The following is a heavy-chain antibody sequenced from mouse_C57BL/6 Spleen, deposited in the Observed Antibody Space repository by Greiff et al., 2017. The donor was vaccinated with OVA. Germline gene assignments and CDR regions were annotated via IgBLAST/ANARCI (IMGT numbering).Heavy chain of an antibody. D-gene: IGHD2-4*01. Sequence: VQLQQSGPELVKPGASVKISCKASGYTFTDYYINWVKQRPGQGLEWIGWIFPGSGSTYYNEKFKGKATLTVDKSSSTAYMLLSSLTSEDSAVYFCARKDDYDGVYYAMDYWGQGTSVTVSS. J-gene: IGHJ4*01. CDR2: IFPGSGST. CDR1: GYTFTDYY. V-gene: IGHV1-75*01. CDR3: ARKDDYDGVYYAMDY.